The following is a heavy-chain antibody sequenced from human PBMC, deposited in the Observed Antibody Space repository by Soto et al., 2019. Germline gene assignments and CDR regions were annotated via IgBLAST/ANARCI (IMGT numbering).Heavy chain of an antibody. CDR3: ARLLYGDGYPDSVLDY. CDR2: IYPGDSDT. V-gene: IGHV5-51*01. J-gene: IGHJ4*02. Sequence: AGESLKISCKGSGYRFTSYWIGWVRQMPGKGLEWMAIIYPGDSDTRYSPSFQGQVTISADKSISTAYLQWSSLKASDPAMYYCARLLYGDGYPDSVLDYWGQGTLVTVSS. D-gene: IGHD5-12*01. CDR1: GYRFTSYW.